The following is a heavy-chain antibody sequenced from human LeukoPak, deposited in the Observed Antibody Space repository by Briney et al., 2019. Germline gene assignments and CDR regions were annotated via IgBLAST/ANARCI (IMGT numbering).Heavy chain of an antibody. V-gene: IGHV3-74*01. Sequence: PWVSLRLPCRASGCSFTSYFMDWVRQVPGKGLVWVSRINGDGSGTNHADSVKGRFTISRDNAKNTLYLQMNSLRVEDTAVYCARDRVYGSGSSDYWGQGTLVTVSS. D-gene: IGHD3-10*01. CDR1: GCSFTSYF. J-gene: IGHJ4*02. CDR2: INGDGSGT. CDR3: ARDRVYGSGSSDY.